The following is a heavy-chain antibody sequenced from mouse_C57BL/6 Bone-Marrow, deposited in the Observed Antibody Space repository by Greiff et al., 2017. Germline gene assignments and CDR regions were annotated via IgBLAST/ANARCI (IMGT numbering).Heavy chain of an antibody. CDR1: GYSFTGYY. J-gene: IGHJ2*01. CDR2: INPRTGGT. Sequence: EVQLQQSGPELVKPGASVKISCKASGYSFTGYYMNWVKQSPEKSLEWIGEINPRTGGTTSNQKFKAKATLTLDKSSSTAYFQHKSLTSEDSAVYYCARRYYDYDGFDYWGQGTTLTVSS. CDR3: ARRYYDYDGFDY. D-gene: IGHD2-4*01. V-gene: IGHV1-42*01.